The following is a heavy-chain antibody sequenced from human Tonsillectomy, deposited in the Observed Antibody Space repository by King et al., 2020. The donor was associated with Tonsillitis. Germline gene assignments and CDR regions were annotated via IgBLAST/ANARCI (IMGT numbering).Heavy chain of an antibody. J-gene: IGHJ4*02. D-gene: IGHD3-22*01. CDR2: IWYDGSNK. CDR3: ARGDSSGYYNGVYDY. Sequence: VQLVESGGGVVQPGRSLRLSCAASGFTFSSYGMRWVRQAPGKGLEWVAVIWYDGSNKYYADSVQGQFTISRDNSKNTLYLQMNSLRAEDTAVYYCARGDSSGYYNGVYDYWGQGTLVTVSS. CDR1: GFTFSSYG. V-gene: IGHV3-33*08.